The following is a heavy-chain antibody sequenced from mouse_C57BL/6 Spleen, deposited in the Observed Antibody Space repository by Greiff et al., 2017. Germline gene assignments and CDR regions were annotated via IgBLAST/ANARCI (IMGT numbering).Heavy chain of an antibody. CDR3: ARGENYYGSRGYYAMDY. V-gene: IGHV5-17*01. J-gene: IGHJ4*01. D-gene: IGHD1-1*01. CDR1: GFTFSDYG. Sequence: EVKLVESGGGLVKPGGSLKLSCAASGFTFSDYGMPWVRQAPEKGLEWVAYISSGSSTIYYADTVKGRFTISRDNAKNTLFLQMTSLRSEDTAKYYCARGENYYGSRGYYAMDYWGQGTSVTVSS. CDR2: ISSGSSTI.